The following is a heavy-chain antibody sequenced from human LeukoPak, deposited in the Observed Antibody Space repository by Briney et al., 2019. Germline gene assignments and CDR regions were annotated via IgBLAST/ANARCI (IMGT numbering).Heavy chain of an antibody. CDR2: IYYSGST. Sequence: SETLSLTCTVSGGSISSYYWSWIRQPPGKGLEWIGYIYYSGSTNYNPSLKSRVTISVDTPKNQFSLKLSSVTAADTAVHYCARAVWYVWGSYRYTYYFDYGGRGPVVTVFS. J-gene: IGHJ4*02. D-gene: IGHD3-16*02. CDR3: ARAVWYVWGSYRYTYYFDY. V-gene: IGHV4-59*01. CDR1: GGSISSYY.